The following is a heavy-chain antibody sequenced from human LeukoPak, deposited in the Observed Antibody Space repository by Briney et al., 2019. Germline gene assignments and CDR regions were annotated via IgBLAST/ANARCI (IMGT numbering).Heavy chain of an antibody. CDR2: ISSNGGST. CDR3: AKTPPNYEYGMDV. J-gene: IGHJ6*02. V-gene: IGHV3-64D*06. D-gene: IGHD3-22*01. CDR1: GFTFSSYA. Sequence: GGSLRLSCSASGFTFSSYAMHWVRQAPGKGLEYVSAISSNGGSTYYADSVKGRFTISRDNSKSTLYLQMSSLRAEDTAVYYCAKTPPNYEYGMDVWGQGTTVTVSS.